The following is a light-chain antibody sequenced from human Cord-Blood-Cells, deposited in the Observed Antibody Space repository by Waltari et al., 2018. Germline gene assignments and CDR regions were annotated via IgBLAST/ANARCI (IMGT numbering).Light chain of an antibody. Sequence: QSALTPLAPASCPPGQATPISCPGTSGDVRLNNIVSWSQQHPGKAPKLMIYEGSTRPSGVSNRFSGSKSGNAASLTSSGLQAEDEADYYCCSYAGSSTWVFGGGTKLTVL. V-gene: IGLV2-23*01. J-gene: IGLJ3*02. CDR1: SGDVRLNNI. CDR2: EGS. CDR3: CSYAGSSTWV.